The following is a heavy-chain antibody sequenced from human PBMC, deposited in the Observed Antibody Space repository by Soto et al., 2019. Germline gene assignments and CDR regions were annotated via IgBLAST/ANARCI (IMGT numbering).Heavy chain of an antibody. D-gene: IGHD3-22*01. Sequence: QVQLQESGPGLVKPSETLSLTCTVSGGSISSYYWSWIRQPAGKGLEWIGRIYTSGSTNYNPSLKSRVTMSVDTSKNQFSLKLSSVTAADTAVYYCVRGPYYYDSSGYYYYYGMDVWGQGTTVTVSS. CDR2: IYTSGST. J-gene: IGHJ6*02. V-gene: IGHV4-4*07. CDR1: GGSISSYY. CDR3: VRGPYYYDSSGYYYYYGMDV.